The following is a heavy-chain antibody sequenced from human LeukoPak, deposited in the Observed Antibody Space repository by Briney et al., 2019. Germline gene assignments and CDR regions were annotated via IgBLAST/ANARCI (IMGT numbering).Heavy chain of an antibody. CDR1: GFTFSNAW. CDR3: YTASKYLLMVDY. D-gene: IGHD2-8*01. V-gene: IGHV3-15*01. J-gene: IGHJ4*02. CDR2: IKSKTDGGTT. Sequence: GGSLRLSCAPSGFTFSNAWMSWVRQAPGKGLEWVGRIKSKTDGGTTDYAAPVKGRFTISRDDSKNTLYLQMNSLKTEDTAVYYCYTASKYLLMVDYWGQGTLVTVSS.